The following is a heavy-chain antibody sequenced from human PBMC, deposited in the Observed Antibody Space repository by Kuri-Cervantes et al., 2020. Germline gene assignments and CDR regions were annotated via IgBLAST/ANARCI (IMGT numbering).Heavy chain of an antibody. V-gene: IGHV5-51*01. Sequence: GESLKISCKGSGYSFSNYWIAWVRQMPGKGLEWMGIIYPGDSDTRDSPSFQGQVTISPDKSVSTAYLQWSSLKASDTAIYYCARREGSAWYRGLEFWGQGTRVTVSS. CDR2: IYPGDSDT. CDR1: GYSFSNYW. J-gene: IGHJ4*02. CDR3: ARREGSAWYRGLEF. D-gene: IGHD6-19*01.